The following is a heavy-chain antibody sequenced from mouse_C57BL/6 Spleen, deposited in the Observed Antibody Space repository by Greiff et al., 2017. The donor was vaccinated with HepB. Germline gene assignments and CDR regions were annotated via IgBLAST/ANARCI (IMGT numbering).Heavy chain of an antibody. CDR2: INPSSGYT. CDR1: GYTFISYT. CDR3: ARPGGVATDYFDY. V-gene: IGHV1-4*01. D-gene: IGHD1-1*01. Sequence: QVQLKESGAELARPGASVKMSCKASGYTFISYTMHWVKQRPGQGLEWIGYINPSSGYTKYNQKFKDKATLTADKSSSTAYMQLSSLTSEDSAVYNCARPGGVATDYFDYWGQGTTLTVSS. J-gene: IGHJ2*01.